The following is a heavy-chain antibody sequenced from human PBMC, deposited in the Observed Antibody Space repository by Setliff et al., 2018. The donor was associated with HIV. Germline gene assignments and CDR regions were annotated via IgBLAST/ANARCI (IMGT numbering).Heavy chain of an antibody. CDR3: ASFPTITASQDVFDI. V-gene: IGHV3-21*01. CDR1: GFAFNTYT. J-gene: IGHJ3*02. CDR2: ISSSSSFI. D-gene: IGHD4-4*01. Sequence: GESLKISCTASGFAFNTYTMNWVRQAPGKGLEWVSSISSSSSFIYYADSVRGRFTVSRDNAKNSLYLRMISLRVEDTAIYYCASFPTITASQDVFDIWGHGTMVTVSS.